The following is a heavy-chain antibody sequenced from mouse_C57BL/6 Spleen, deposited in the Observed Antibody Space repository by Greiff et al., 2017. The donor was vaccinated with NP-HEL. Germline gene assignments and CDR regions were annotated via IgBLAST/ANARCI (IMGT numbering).Heavy chain of an antibody. CDR1: GFTFSSYA. Sequence: EVKVVESGEGLVKPGGSLKLSCAASGFTFSSYAMSWVRQTPEKRLEWVAYISSGGDYIYYADTVKGRFTISRDNTRNTLYLQISSLKSEDTAMYYRTREDYGSSDWFAYWGQATLVTVSA. D-gene: IGHD1-1*01. CDR2: ISSGGDYI. V-gene: IGHV5-9-1*02. CDR3: TREDYGSSDWFAY. J-gene: IGHJ3*01.